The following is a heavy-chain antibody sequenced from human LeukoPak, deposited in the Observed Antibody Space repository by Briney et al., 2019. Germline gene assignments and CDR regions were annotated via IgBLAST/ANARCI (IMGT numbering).Heavy chain of an antibody. J-gene: IGHJ4*02. CDR3: ARDGRDSGSYYANFDC. CDR1: GFTFSSYS. Sequence: GGSLTLSCAASGFTFSSYSMNWVRQAPGKGLEWVSSISSSSSYIYYADSVKGRFTISRDHAKKSLYLQMNSLRAEDTAVYYCARDGRDSGSYYANFDCWGQGTLVTVSS. V-gene: IGHV3-21*01. CDR2: ISSSSSYI. D-gene: IGHD1-26*01.